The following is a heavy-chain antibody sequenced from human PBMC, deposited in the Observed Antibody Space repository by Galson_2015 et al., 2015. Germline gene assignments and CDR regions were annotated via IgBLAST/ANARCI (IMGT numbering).Heavy chain of an antibody. CDR3: ANSGSGSGLYYYYMDV. J-gene: IGHJ6*03. D-gene: IGHD3-10*01. CDR1: GFAFAGHA. V-gene: IGHV3-23*01. Sequence: SLRLSCAASGFAFAGHAMSWVRQAPGKGLEWVSAISGSGGGTYYADSVKGRFTISRDNSKNTLYLQMSSLRAEDTAVYYCANSGSGSGLYYYYMDVWGKGTTVTVSS. CDR2: ISGSGGGT.